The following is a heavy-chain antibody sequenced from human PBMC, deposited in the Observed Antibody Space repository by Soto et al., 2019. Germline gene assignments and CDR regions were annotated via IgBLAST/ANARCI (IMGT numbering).Heavy chain of an antibody. Sequence: PGGSLRLSCTGSGFTFGSYALSWVRQAPGKGLEWVGVIRSEANGGTTDYAASVKGRITISRDDSKSIAYMEINSLQTEDTAVYYCTRYYYESSGYYVYWVQGALVTVSS. V-gene: IGHV3-49*04. CDR1: GFTFGSYA. CDR3: TRYYYESSGYYVY. J-gene: IGHJ4*02. D-gene: IGHD3-22*01. CDR2: IRSEANGGTT.